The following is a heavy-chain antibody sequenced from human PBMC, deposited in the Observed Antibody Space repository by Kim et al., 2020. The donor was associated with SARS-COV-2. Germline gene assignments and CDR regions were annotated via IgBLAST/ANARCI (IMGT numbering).Heavy chain of an antibody. Sequence: SLTTKGVGVGWIRQPPGKALELLALIYWDDDQRFSPSLKNRLTITKDTSKNQVVLQMTNMDPVDTATYYCAHSRPYSSSWQTPSYYFNYWGQGTQV. CDR2: IYWDDDQ. CDR1: SLTTKGVG. D-gene: IGHD2-2*01. J-gene: IGHJ4*02. V-gene: IGHV2-5*02. CDR3: AHSRPYSSSWQTPSYYFNY.